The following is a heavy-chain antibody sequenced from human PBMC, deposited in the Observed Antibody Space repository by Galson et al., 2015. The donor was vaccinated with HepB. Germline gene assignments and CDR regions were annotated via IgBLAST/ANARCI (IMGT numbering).Heavy chain of an antibody. CDR3: ARGSHLGYCSSTSCYPFDY. CDR1: GGTFSSYA. J-gene: IGHJ4*02. CDR2: IIPIFGTA. V-gene: IGHV1-69*13. Sequence: SVKVSCKASGGTFSSYAISWVRQAPGQGLEWMGGIIPIFGTANYAQKFQGRVTITADESTSTAYMELSSLRSEDTAVYYCARGSHLGYCSSTSCYPFDYWGQGTLVTVSS. D-gene: IGHD2-2*01.